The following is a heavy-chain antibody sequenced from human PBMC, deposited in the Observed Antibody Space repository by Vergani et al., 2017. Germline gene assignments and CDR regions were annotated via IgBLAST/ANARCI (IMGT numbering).Heavy chain of an antibody. CDR1: GFTFSNYA. J-gene: IGHJ4*02. V-gene: IGHV3-23*01. Sequence: EVQLLESGGDLVQPGGSLRLSCAASGFTFSNYAMSWVRQAPGKGLEWVSTISGDVDVDSTFYADSVKGRFTISRDNSKNTLFLQMNSLRADDTAVYFCAKDATLRLPNYWGQGTLVTVSS. CDR2: ISGDVDVDST. D-gene: IGHD4-17*01. CDR3: AKDATLRLPNY.